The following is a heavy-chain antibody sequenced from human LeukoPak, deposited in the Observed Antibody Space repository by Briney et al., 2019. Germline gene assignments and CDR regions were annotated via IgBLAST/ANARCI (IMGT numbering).Heavy chain of an antibody. CDR1: GGSMSTYY. D-gene: IGHD6-13*01. J-gene: IGHJ4*02. Sequence: PSETLSLTCTVSGGSMSTYYWTWIRQPPGKGLEWIGFIYYTGSTNYNPSLKSRVTISVDTSKNQFSLKLSSVTAADTAVYYCAGMRIATPTVRTLDYWGQGTLVTVSS. CDR2: IYYTGST. CDR3: AGMRIATPTVRTLDY. V-gene: IGHV4-59*01.